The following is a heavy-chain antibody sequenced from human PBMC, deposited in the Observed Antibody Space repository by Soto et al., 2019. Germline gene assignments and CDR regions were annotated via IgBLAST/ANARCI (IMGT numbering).Heavy chain of an antibody. CDR1: GGSFSGFF. V-gene: IGHV4-34*01. CDR2: VNHGGST. D-gene: IGHD2-15*01. CDR3: ARAAVAAGGPFDK. J-gene: IGHJ4*02. Sequence: ETLSLTCSVSGGSFSGFFWGWIRQPPGKGLEWIGEVNHGGSTNYNPSLKSRVTISSDTSKNHFSLTLRSVTAADKAVYYCARAAVAAGGPFDKWGQGALVTVYS.